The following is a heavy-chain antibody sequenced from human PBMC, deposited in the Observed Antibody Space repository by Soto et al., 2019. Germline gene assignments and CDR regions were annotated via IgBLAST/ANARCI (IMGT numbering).Heavy chain of an antibody. CDR3: AKDGTDSRNWPYYFDY. J-gene: IGHJ4*02. Sequence: EVKLLESGGGLVQPGGSLRLSCAASGFTFSTYVMTWVRQAPGKGLEWVSSISGSVGSTYYADSVKGRFIISRDNSKNTLYLQMNSLRAEDTAVYYCAKDGTDSRNWPYYFDYWGQGTLVTVSS. CDR1: GFTFSTYV. V-gene: IGHV3-23*01. D-gene: IGHD6-13*01. CDR2: ISGSVGST.